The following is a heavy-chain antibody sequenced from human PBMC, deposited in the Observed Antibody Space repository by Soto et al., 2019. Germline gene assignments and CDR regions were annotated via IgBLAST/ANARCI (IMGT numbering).Heavy chain of an antibody. CDR3: ARAKYCSGGSCYPLYYYYGMDV. D-gene: IGHD2-15*01. V-gene: IGHV1-69*06. CDR2: IIPIFGTA. CDR1: GGTFSSYA. J-gene: IGHJ6*02. Sequence: SVKVSCKASGGTFSSYAISWVRQAPGQGLEWMGGIIPIFGTANYAQKFQGRVTITADKSTSTAYMELSSLRSEDTAVYYCARAKYCSGGSCYPLYYYYGMDVWGRG.